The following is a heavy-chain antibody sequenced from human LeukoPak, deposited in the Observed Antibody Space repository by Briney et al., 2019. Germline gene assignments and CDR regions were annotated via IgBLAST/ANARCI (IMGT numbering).Heavy chain of an antibody. CDR2: ISTDGGGT. D-gene: IGHD3-16*01. CDR1: GFTFRNYG. CDR3: TLKLGAPPGP. J-gene: IGHJ5*02. V-gene: IGHV3-23*01. Sequence: PGGSLRLSCVASGFTFRNYGLAWVRQAPGKGLEWVSSISTDGGGTHYADSVKGRFTISRDNSKNTVYLQMKSLRADDTALYYCTLKLGAPPGPWGPGPVVTVSS.